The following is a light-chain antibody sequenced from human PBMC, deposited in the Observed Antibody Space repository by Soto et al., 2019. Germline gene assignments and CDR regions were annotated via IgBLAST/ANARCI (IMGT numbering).Light chain of an antibody. Sequence: IQLTQSPSSLSASVGDRVTITCRASQGISSYLAWCQQKPGKAPKLLIYAASTLQSGVPSRFSGSGSGTDFTLTISSLQPEDFATYYCQQLNSYPSFGGGTKVEIK. CDR1: QGISSY. V-gene: IGKV1-9*01. CDR2: AAS. J-gene: IGKJ4*01. CDR3: QQLNSYPS.